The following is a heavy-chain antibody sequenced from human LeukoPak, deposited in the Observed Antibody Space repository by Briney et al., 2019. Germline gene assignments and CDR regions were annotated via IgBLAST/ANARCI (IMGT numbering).Heavy chain of an antibody. CDR2: IYYSGST. CDR3: ARTFLRLGELSPEMDFDY. CDR1: GGPISSGDYY. Sequence: SETLSLTCTVSGGPISSGDYYWSWIRQPPGKGLEWIGYIYYSGSTYYNPSLRSRVTISVDTSKNQFSLKLSSVTAADTAVYYCARTFLRLGELSPEMDFDYWGQGTLVTVSS. V-gene: IGHV4-30-4*01. D-gene: IGHD3-16*02. J-gene: IGHJ4*02.